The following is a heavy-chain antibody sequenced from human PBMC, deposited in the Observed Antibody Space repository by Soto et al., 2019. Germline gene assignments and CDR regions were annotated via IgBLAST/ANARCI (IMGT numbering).Heavy chain of an antibody. CDR1: GFTFSSYA. J-gene: IGHJ3*02. V-gene: IGHV3-23*01. CDR2: ISGSGGST. D-gene: IGHD2-15*01. Sequence: EVQLLESGGGLVQPGGSLRLSCTASGFTFSSYAMSWVRQAPGKGLEWVSGISGSGGSTYYADSVKGRFTISRDNSKNTLYLQMNSLRAEDAAAYYCAKLGGNDAFDMWGQGTMVTVSS. CDR3: AKLGGNDAFDM.